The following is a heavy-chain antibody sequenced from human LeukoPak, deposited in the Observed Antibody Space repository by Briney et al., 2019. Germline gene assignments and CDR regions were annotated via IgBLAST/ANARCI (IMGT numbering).Heavy chain of an antibody. CDR1: GGSISSGSYY. J-gene: IGHJ4*02. CDR2: IYYSGNT. CDR3: ARGLSGSYPFDY. V-gene: IGHV4-39*01. D-gene: IGHD1-26*01. Sequence: PSETLPLTCTVSGGSISSGSYYWGWIRQPPGQGLEWIGSIYYSGNTYYSPSLKSRVTISVDTSKNQFSLKLSSVTAADTAVYYCARGLSGSYPFDYWGQGTLVTVSS.